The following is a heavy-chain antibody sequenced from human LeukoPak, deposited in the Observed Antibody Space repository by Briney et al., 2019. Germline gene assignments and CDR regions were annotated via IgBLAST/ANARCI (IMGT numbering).Heavy chain of an antibody. CDR3: ANLTH. Sequence: GGSLRLSCVATGFSFSNYSMHWVRQAPGKGLEWGSYISRTGNIVYYADSVKGRFTISRDNAKDSLFLQMDSLRDEDTAVYYCANLTHWGQGILVTVSS. D-gene: IGHD2-21*02. V-gene: IGHV3-48*02. J-gene: IGHJ4*02. CDR1: GFSFSNYS. CDR2: ISRTGNIV.